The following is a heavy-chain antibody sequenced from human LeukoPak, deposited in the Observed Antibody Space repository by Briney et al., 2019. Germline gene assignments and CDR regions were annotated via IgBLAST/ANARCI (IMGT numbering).Heavy chain of an antibody. CDR1: GFTFSSYS. CDR2: IGSNSVPT. V-gene: IGHV3-23*01. D-gene: IGHD2-2*03. Sequence: GGSLRLSCAASGFTFSSYSMNWVRQAPGKGLEWVSGIGSNSVPTVYADSVKGRFTVSRDNSKSMLYLQMDSLRVEDTAVYYCAKHCSGYCNTASEKRFDPWGQGTLVTVSS. CDR3: AKHCSGYCNTASEKRFDP. J-gene: IGHJ5*02.